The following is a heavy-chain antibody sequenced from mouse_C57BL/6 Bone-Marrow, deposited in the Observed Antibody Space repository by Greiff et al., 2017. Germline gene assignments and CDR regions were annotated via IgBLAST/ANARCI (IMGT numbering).Heavy chain of an antibody. CDR2: INPNYGTT. CDR3: TRLGDGYFYFDY. V-gene: IGHV1-39*01. CDR1: GYSFTDYN. J-gene: IGHJ2*01. Sequence: VQLQQSGPELVKPGASVKISCKASGYSFTDYNMNWVKQSHGQSLEWIGGINPNYGTTSYNQKFKGKATLTVDQSSSTAYMQLNSLTSEDSAVYYCTRLGDGYFYFDYWGQGTTLTVSS. D-gene: IGHD2-3*01.